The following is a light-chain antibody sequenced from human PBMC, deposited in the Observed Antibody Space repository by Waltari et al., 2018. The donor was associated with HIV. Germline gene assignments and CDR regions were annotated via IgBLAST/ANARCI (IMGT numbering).Light chain of an antibody. CDR2: NTN. CDR1: TGAVTSLNY. Sequence: QTVVTQEPSLTVSPGETVTLTCASSTGAVTSLNYPNWFQQRPGQAPRALIYNTNNTHAWTTARFSGSLPGGKADLTLSGAQPEDAADYFCLLYYAGTWVFGGGTKLTVL. V-gene: IGLV7-43*01. J-gene: IGLJ3*02. CDR3: LLYYAGTWV.